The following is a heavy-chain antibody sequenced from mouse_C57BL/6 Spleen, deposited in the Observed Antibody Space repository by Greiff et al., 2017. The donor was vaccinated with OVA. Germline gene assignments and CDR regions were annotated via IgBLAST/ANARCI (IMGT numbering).Heavy chain of an antibody. D-gene: IGHD2-3*01. CDR3: ARDYDGYRLAY. J-gene: IGHJ3*01. Sequence: DVQRVASAPRLVQPSPSLSPTCSFTGYSITSGYYWIWIRHLPGIKLEWMVYLNYDGTNNYNPSLKNRISITRDTSKTQFFLKLNSVTTEDTATYYCARDYDGYRLAYWGQGTLVTVSA. CDR1: GYSITSGYY. V-gene: IGHV3-6*01. CDR2: LNYDGTN.